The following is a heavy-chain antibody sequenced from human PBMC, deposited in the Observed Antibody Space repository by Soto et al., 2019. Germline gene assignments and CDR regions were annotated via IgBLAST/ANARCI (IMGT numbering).Heavy chain of an antibody. V-gene: IGHV3-23*01. CDR3: AKDGDSITRNKPLDY. CDR1: GFTFSSYA. D-gene: IGHD3-3*01. Sequence: EVQLLESGGGLVQPGGSLRLSCAASGFTFSSYAMCWVRQAPGKGLEWVSSISVSGDRTFYADSVKGRFTISRDNCSNTVQLQMNSPRADATAVYYCAKDGDSITRNKPLDYWGEGTLVTVCS. CDR2: ISVSGDRT. J-gene: IGHJ4*02.